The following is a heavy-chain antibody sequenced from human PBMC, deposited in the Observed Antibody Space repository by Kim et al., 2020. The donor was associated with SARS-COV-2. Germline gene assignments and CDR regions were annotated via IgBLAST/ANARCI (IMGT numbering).Heavy chain of an antibody. Sequence: SQTLSLTCAISGDSVSSNSAAWNWIRQSPSRGLEWLGRTYYRSKWYNDYAVSVKSRITINPDTSKNQFSLQLNSVTPEDTAVYYCARGVRYYDILTGYRGETGAHNWFDPWGQGTLVTVSS. D-gene: IGHD3-9*01. CDR2: TYYRSKWYN. CDR1: GDSVSSNSAA. J-gene: IGHJ5*02. V-gene: IGHV6-1*01. CDR3: ARGVRYYDILTGYRGETGAHNWFDP.